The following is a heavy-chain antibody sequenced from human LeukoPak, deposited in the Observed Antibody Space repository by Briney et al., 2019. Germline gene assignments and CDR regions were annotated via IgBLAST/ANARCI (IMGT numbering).Heavy chain of an antibody. CDR3: ARIIQLWSLYYMDV. D-gene: IGHD5-18*01. Sequence: ASVKVSCKASGYTFTSYGISWVRQAPGQGLEWMGWISAYNGNTNYAQKLQGRVTMTTDTSTSTAYMELRSLRSDDTAVYYCARIIQLWSLYYMDVWGKGTTVTVSS. J-gene: IGHJ6*03. V-gene: IGHV1-18*01. CDR2: ISAYNGNT. CDR1: GYTFTSYG.